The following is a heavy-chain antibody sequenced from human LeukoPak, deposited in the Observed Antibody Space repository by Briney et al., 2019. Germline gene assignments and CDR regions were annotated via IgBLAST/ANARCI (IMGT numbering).Heavy chain of an antibody. V-gene: IGHV4-39*07. CDR1: GGSISSSNYY. J-gene: IGHJ4*02. D-gene: IGHD6-13*01. CDR3: ARDVVAAAGSFDY. CDR2: IYYDGST. Sequence: PSETLSLTCTVSGGSISSSNYYWGWIRQPPGKGLEWIGSIYYDGSTYYNPSLKSRVTISIDTSKNQFSLKLSSVTAADTAVYYCARDVVAAAGSFDYWGQGTQVTVSS.